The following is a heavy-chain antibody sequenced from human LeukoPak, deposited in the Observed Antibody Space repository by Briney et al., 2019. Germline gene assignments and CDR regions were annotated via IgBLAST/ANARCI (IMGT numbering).Heavy chain of an antibody. D-gene: IGHD5-24*01. CDR2: ISSSGSAI. J-gene: IGHJ4*02. CDR1: GFTFSSYE. CDR3: ARYSGDGFFDY. Sequence: QPGGSLRLSCAASGFTFSSYEMNWVRQAPGKGLEWVSFISSSGSAIHYADSVRGRFTISRDNAKNSLFLQMSRLRAEDTAVYYCARYSGDGFFDYWGQGTLVTVSS. V-gene: IGHV3-48*03.